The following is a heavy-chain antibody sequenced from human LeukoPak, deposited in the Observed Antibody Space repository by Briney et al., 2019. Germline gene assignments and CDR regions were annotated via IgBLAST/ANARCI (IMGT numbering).Heavy chain of an antibody. CDR2: ISYRGST. CDR3: ARGRGLGVITPYSDS. CDR1: GVSTSSDH. D-gene: IGHD3-16*02. Sequence: PSETLSLTCTVSGVSTSSDHWSWIRQPPDKGLEWIGCISYRGSTNYNPSLKSRVSISIDTSKKHFSLKLTSVTAADTGVYYCARGRGLGVITPYSDSWGQGTLVTVSS. J-gene: IGHJ4*02. V-gene: IGHV4-59*08.